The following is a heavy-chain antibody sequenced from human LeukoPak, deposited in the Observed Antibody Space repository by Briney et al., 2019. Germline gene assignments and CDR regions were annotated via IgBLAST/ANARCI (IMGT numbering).Heavy chain of an antibody. V-gene: IGHV3-7*01. Sequence: PGGSLRLSCAVSGFTFSSHWMSWVRQTPGKGLEWVANIKQDGSEKHYVDSVKGRFTVSRDNANNSLYLQMNSLRAEDTAVYYCAREFLWFGHLSQPHFDFWGQGTLVTVSS. CDR1: GFTFSSHW. D-gene: IGHD3-10*01. CDR2: IKQDGSEK. CDR3: AREFLWFGHLSQPHFDF. J-gene: IGHJ4*02.